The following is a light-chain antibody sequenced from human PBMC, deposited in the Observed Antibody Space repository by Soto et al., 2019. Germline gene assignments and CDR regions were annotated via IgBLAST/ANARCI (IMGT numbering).Light chain of an antibody. CDR3: QQTYRIPLT. Sequence: LQINKPHSSLSASVGDRVTITCRASQSISSSLNWYQQKPGKAPKLLIYAASSLQSGVPSRFSGSGSGTDFTLTISSLQPEDFATYSCQQTYRIPLTSGGGAKADIK. CDR1: QSISSS. J-gene: IGKJ4*01. V-gene: IGKV1-39*01. CDR2: AAS.